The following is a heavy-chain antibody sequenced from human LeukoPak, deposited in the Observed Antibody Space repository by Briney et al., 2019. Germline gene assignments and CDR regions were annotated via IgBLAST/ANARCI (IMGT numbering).Heavy chain of an antibody. J-gene: IGHJ4*02. Sequence: PSQTLPLTCAVSGGSISSGGYSWSWIRQPPGKGLEWIGYSYHSGSTYYNPSLKSRVTISVDRSKNQFSLKLSSVTAADTAVYYCARGRTDDYFDYWGQGTLVTVSS. CDR3: ARGRTDDYFDY. CDR1: GGSISSGGYS. V-gene: IGHV4-30-2*01. CDR2: SYHSGST.